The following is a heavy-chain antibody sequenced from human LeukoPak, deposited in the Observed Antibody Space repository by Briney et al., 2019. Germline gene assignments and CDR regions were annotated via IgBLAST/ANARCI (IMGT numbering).Heavy chain of an antibody. CDR3: ASGIVVVPAANTYFDY. Sequence: GASVKVSCKASGGTFSSYAISWVRQAPGQGLEWMGRIIPILGIANYAQKLQGRVTMTTDTSTSTAYMELRSLRSDDTAVYYCASGIVVVPAANTYFDYWGQGTLVTVSS. CDR1: GGTFSSYA. CDR2: IIPILGIA. D-gene: IGHD2-2*01. V-gene: IGHV1-69*04. J-gene: IGHJ4*02.